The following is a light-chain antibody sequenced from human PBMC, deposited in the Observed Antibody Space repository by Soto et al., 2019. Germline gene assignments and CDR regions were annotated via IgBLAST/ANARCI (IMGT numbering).Light chain of an antibody. J-gene: IGKJ5*01. CDR3: MQCLQIPYT. CDR2: LGS. V-gene: IGKV2-28*01. Sequence: SPMHSDGYNHLDWYLQKPGQSPQLLLFLGSYRASGVPVRFSGSGSGTDFTLKISRVEAEDVGLYYCMQCLQIPYTFGQGTRLEIK. CDR1: SPMHSDGYNH.